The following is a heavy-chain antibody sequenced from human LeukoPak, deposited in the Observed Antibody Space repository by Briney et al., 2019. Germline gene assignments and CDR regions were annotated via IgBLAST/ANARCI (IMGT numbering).Heavy chain of an antibody. CDR3: AGDDRTSDAFDI. J-gene: IGHJ3*02. V-gene: IGHV3-30*04. D-gene: IGHD1-7*01. Sequence: GGSLRLSCAASGFTFSSYAMHWVRQAPGKGLEWVAVISFDGNNIYYADSVKGRFTISRDNSKDTLYLQMNSLRAEGTAMYYCAGDDRTSDAFDIWGQGTTVTVSS. CDR2: ISFDGNNI. CDR1: GFTFSSYA.